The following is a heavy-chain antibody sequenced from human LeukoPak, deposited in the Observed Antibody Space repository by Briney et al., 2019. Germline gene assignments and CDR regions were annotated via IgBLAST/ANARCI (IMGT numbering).Heavy chain of an antibody. J-gene: IGHJ3*02. Sequence: GASVKVSCKASGGIFSSYAISWVRQAPGQGLEWMGRIIPILGIANYAQKFQGRVTITADKSTSTAYMELSSLRSEDTAVYYCATPQKTWELGAFDIWGQGTMVTVSS. V-gene: IGHV1-69*04. CDR2: IIPILGIA. CDR3: ATPQKTWELGAFDI. CDR1: GGIFSSYA. D-gene: IGHD1-26*01.